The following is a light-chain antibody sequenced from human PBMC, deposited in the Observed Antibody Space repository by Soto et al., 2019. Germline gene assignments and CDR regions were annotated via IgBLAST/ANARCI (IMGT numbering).Light chain of an antibody. CDR3: CSYTHGNTF. CDR1: SSDVGSYNNL. J-gene: IGLJ6*01. CDR2: EVN. Sequence: QSSLTQPASVSGSPGQSITISCTGTSSDVGSYNNLVSWYQQHPGKAPKAMIYEVNKRPSGVSNRFSGSKSGNTASLTISGLQAEDEADYYCCSYTHGNTFFGSGTKDTVL. V-gene: IGLV2-23*02.